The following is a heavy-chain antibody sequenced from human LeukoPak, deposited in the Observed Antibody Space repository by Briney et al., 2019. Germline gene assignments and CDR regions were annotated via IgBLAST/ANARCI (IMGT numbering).Heavy chain of an antibody. CDR1: GFTFGDFA. CDR3: AKDPSRRTYGMDV. V-gene: IGHV3-49*04. Sequence: GGSLRLSCTASGFTFGDFAIHWVRQAPGKGLQWVGFIRSKAYGGTTDYAASVKGRFIISRDDSKSMAYLQMNNLRAEDTAVYYCAKDPSRRTYGMDVWGQGTTVTVSS. CDR2: IRSKAYGGTT. D-gene: IGHD6-6*01. J-gene: IGHJ6*02.